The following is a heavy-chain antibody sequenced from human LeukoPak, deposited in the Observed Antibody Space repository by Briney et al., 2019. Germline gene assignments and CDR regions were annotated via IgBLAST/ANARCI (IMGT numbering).Heavy chain of an antibody. J-gene: IGHJ5*02. CDR2: ISSSSSYI. D-gene: IGHD2-2*01. Sequence: GGSLRLSCAASGFTFSSYSMNWVRQAPGKGLEWVSSISSSSSYIYYADSVKGRFTISRANAKNSLYLQMNSLRAEDTAVYYCERGLYCSSTSCYFVVGWFDPWGQGTLVTVSS. CDR1: GFTFSSYS. V-gene: IGHV3-21*01. CDR3: ERGLYCSSTSCYFVVGWFDP.